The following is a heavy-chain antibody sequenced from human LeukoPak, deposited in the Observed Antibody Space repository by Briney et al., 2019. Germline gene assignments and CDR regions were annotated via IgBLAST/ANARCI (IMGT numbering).Heavy chain of an antibody. CDR2: IIPIFGTA. Sequence: VEVSCKASGGTFSSYAISWVRQAPGQGLEWMGGIIPIFGTANYAQKFQGRVTITTDESTSTAYMELSSLRSEDTAVYYCASGRDQYYFDYWGQGTLVTVSS. CDR1: GGTFSSYA. J-gene: IGHJ4*02. V-gene: IGHV1-69*13. D-gene: IGHD1-26*01. CDR3: ASGRDQYYFDY.